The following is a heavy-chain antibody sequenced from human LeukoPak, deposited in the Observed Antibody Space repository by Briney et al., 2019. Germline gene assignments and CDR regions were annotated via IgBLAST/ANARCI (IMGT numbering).Heavy chain of an antibody. CDR3: ARDYGGSSPFDY. Sequence: PGGSLRLSCAASGFTFSSYGMHWVRQAPGKGLEWVAVIIYDGSNKYYTDSVKGRFTISRDNAKNTPYLHMNSLRAEDTAVYYCARDYGGSSPFDYWGQGTLVTVSS. V-gene: IGHV3-30*03. CDR2: IIYDGSNK. J-gene: IGHJ4*02. CDR1: GFTFSSYG. D-gene: IGHD4-23*01.